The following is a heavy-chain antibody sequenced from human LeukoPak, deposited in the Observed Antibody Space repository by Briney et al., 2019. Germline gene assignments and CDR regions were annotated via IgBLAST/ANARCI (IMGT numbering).Heavy chain of an antibody. J-gene: IGHJ6*02. CDR3: ARFIVPTPYHYYYYGMDV. Sequence: GGSLRLSCAASGFTFSSYSMNWVRQAPGKGLEWVSYISSSSSTIYYADSVKGRFTISRDNAKNSLYLQMNSLRAEDTAVYYCARFIVPTPYHYYYYGMDVWGQGTTVTVSS. CDR1: GFTFSSYS. CDR2: ISSSSSTI. D-gene: IGHD2-8*01. V-gene: IGHV3-48*01.